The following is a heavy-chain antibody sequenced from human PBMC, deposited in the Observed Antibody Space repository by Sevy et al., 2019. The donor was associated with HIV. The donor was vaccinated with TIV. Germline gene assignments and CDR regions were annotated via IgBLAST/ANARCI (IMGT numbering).Heavy chain of an antibody. CDR3: ALVDAYFYDNGGQDNWFDP. Sequence: GGSLRLSCAASGFTFSDYGMHWVRQAPGKGLEWVAVISYDGSKKHYVDSVKGRFSVSRDNSKNTLFLQMNRLRVEDTAVYYCALVDAYFYDNGGQDNWFDPWGQGTLVTVSS. CDR1: GFTFSDYG. CDR2: ISYDGSKK. D-gene: IGHD2-21*01. J-gene: IGHJ5*02. V-gene: IGHV3-30*03.